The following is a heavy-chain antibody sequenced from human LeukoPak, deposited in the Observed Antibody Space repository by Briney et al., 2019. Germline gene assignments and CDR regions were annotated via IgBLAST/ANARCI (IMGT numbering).Heavy chain of an antibody. CDR1: GFSLSTSGMC. J-gene: IGHJ4*02. CDR2: IDWDDDK. D-gene: IGHD3-22*01. CDR3: ARIIYDSSGYYSGAYYFDY. Sequence: SGPVLVKPTETLTLTCTFSGFSLSTSGMCVSWIRQPPGKALEWLARIDWDDDKYYSTSLKTRLTISKDTSKNQVVLTMTNMDPVDTATYYCARIIYDSSGYYSGAYYFDYWGQGTLVTVSS. V-gene: IGHV2-70*11.